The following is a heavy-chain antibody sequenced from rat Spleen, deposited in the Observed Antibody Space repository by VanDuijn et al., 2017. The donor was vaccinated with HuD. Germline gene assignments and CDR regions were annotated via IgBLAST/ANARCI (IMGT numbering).Heavy chain of an antibody. D-gene: IGHD4-3*01. V-gene: IGHV5S10*01. Sequence: EVQLVESGGGLVQPGRSLKLSCVASGFTFSDYNMAWVRQAPKKGLEWVATIIYDGTRAFYRDSVQGRFTISRDNAKNTRYLQMDSLRSEDTATYYCTRRFNSGTGYVMDAWGQGVMVTVSS. CDR1: GFTFSDYN. CDR3: TRRFNSGTGYVMDA. J-gene: IGHJ4*01. CDR2: IIYDGTRA.